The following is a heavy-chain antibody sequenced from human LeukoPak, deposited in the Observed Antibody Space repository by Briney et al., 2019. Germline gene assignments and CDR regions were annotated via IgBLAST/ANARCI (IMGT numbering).Heavy chain of an antibody. D-gene: IGHD5-12*01. Sequence: SETLSLTCTVSGDSISSGDYYWSWTRQPAGKGLEWIGRISSSGSTNYNPSLKSRVTISVDTSKNQFSLKLSSVTAADTAVYYCARLCGYSGYDLPWGYYYYYMDVWGKGTTVTISS. CDR1: GDSISSGDYY. J-gene: IGHJ6*03. V-gene: IGHV4-61*02. CDR3: ARLCGYSGYDLPWGYYYYYMDV. CDR2: ISSSGST.